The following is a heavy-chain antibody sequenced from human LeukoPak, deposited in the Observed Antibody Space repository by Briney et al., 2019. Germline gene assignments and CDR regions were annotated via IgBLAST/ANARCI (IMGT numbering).Heavy chain of an antibody. CDR1: GYTLTVYD. CDR3: ARASYYDGTSNYYDSSGYYYFDY. CDR2: INPNSGGT. D-gene: IGHD3-22*01. J-gene: IGHJ4*02. Sequence: ASVKGLCKASGYTLTVYDIHWVRQASGPGLEWMGWINPNSGGTDYAQKFQGRVTITADESTSTAYMELSSLRSEDTAVYYCARASYYDGTSNYYDSSGYYYFDYWGQGTLVTVSS. V-gene: IGHV1-2*02.